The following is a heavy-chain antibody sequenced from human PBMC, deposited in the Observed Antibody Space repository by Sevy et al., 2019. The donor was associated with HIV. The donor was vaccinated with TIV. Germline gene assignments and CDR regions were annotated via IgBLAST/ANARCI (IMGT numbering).Heavy chain of an antibody. V-gene: IGHV4-4*07. Sequence: SDTLSLTCTVSGGSISTYFWSWIRQPAGKALEWIGRIYTSGSTNYNPSLKSRVTMSVDTSKNQFSLKLSSVTAADTAVYYCAREGSTAADYWGQGILVTVSS. CDR1: GGSISTYF. D-gene: IGHD2-15*01. J-gene: IGHJ4*02. CDR2: IYTSGST. CDR3: AREGSTAADY.